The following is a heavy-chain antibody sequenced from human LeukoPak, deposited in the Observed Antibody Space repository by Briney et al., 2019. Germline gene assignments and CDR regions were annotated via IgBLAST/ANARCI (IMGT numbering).Heavy chain of an antibody. V-gene: IGHV3-43*02. CDR3: AKDMRGSLFFDI. J-gene: IGHJ3*02. CDR1: GFTFDDYG. CDR2: ISGDGGST. Sequence: GGSLRPSCAASGFTFDDYGLSWVRQVPGKGLEWVSLISGDGGSTYYADSVKGRFTVSRDNSKNSLYLQMNSLRTEDTALYYCAKDMRGSLFFDIWGQGTMVTVSS.